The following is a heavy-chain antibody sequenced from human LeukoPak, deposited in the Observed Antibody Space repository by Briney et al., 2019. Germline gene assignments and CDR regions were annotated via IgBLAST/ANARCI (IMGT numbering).Heavy chain of an antibody. V-gene: IGHV4-59*01. CDR3: ARDKRHSYGRYFDH. CDR2: MQSTGSS. D-gene: IGHD3-16*01. Sequence: PSETVSLTCSVSGDSISTCHWNWIRKPPGKGLEWIGYMQSTGSSKYNPSLKSRVNIFVDTSKNQAALILTSVTAADTAVYYCARDKRHSYGRYFDHWGQGALVTVSS. CDR1: GDSISTCH. J-gene: IGHJ4*02.